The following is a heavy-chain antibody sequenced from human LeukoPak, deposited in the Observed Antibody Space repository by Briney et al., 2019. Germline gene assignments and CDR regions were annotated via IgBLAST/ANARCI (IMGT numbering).Heavy chain of an antibody. V-gene: IGHV3-66*01. D-gene: IGHD2-15*01. J-gene: IGHJ3*01. CDR2: IYGGSST. CDR1: GVTVSSTY. CDR3: ARASKVEAFDV. Sequence: SGGSLRLSCAASGVTVSSTYMSWVRQAPGKGLEWVSVIYGGSSTYNADSVKGRFTISRDNSKNTLFLQMNSLRAEDTAVYYCARASKVEAFDVWGQGTMVTVSS.